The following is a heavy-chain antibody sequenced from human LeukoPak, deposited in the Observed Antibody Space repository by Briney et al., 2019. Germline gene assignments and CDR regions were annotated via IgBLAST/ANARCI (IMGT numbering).Heavy chain of an antibody. CDR3: AKDLTAMVRYYFDY. CDR1: GLTFSSYG. D-gene: IGHD5-18*01. V-gene: IGHV3-30*02. J-gene: IGHJ4*02. Sequence: GGSLRLSCAASGLTFSSYGMHWVRQAPGKGLEWVAFIRYDGSNKYYADSVKGRFTISRDNSKNTLYLQMNSLRAEDTAVYYCAKDLTAMVRYYFDYWGQGTLVTVSS. CDR2: IRYDGSNK.